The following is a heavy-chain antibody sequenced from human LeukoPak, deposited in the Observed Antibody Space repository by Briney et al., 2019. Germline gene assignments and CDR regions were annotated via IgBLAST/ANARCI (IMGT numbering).Heavy chain of an antibody. J-gene: IGHJ4*02. V-gene: IGHV3-43*01. Sequence: GGSLRLSCATSGFNFDRYTIHWVRQAPGKGLEWVSLAGWAGGTTYYSDSVRGRFTISRDSGKNSVYLQMNSLTTGDTAFYFCAKELDTMFFDYWGQGALVTVSS. CDR3: AKELDTMFFDY. CDR2: AGWAGGTT. D-gene: IGHD5-18*01. CDR1: GFNFDRYT.